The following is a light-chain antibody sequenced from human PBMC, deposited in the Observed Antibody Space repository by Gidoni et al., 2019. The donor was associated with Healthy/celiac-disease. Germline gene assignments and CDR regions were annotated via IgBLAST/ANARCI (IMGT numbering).Light chain of an antibody. J-gene: IGKJ2*03. CDR2: GAS. CDR3: QQYNNWPQS. CDR1: QSVSSN. Sequence: DIVMTQSPATLSVSPGERATLSCRASQSVSSNLAWYQQKPGQAPRLLIYGASTRATGIPARFRGSGSGTEFTLTISSLQSEDFAVYYCQQYNNWPQSFGQGTKLEIK. V-gene: IGKV3-15*01.